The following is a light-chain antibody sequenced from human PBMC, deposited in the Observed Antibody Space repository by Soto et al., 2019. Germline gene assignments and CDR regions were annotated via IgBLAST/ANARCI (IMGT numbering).Light chain of an antibody. CDR1: SSNIGAGYD. CDR3: AAWDDSLSGPV. CDR2: GNS. J-gene: IGLJ2*01. V-gene: IGLV1-40*01. Sequence: QSVLTQPPSVSGAPGQRVTFSCTGSSSNIGAGYDVHWYQQLPGTAPKLLIYGNSNRPSGVPERFSGSKSGTSASLAITGLQAEDEADYYCAAWDDSLSGPVFGGGTKVTVL.